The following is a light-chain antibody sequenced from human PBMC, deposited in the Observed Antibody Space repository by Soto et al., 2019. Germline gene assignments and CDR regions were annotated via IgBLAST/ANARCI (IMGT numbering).Light chain of an antibody. J-gene: IGKJ5*01. CDR3: QQYNNWPIT. Sequence: EIVMTQSPATLSVSPGERATLSCRASQSVSSNLAWYQQTPGQAPRILIYGASTRATGIPARFSGSGSGTEFTLPLSRLQSEDFSVYYCQQYNNWPITFGQGTRLEIK. CDR2: GAS. V-gene: IGKV3-15*01. CDR1: QSVSSN.